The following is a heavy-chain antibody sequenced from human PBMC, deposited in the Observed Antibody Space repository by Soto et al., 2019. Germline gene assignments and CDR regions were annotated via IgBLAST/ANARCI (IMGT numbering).Heavy chain of an antibody. J-gene: IGHJ5*02. CDR2: ISASGGST. CDR3: ARNGVVHVAIWDNWFDP. CDR1: GFTFSSYA. D-gene: IGHD3-3*01. V-gene: IGHV3-23*01. Sequence: GGSLRLSCAASGFTFSSYAMNWVRQAPGKGLEWVSSISASGGSTYYADSVKGRFTISRVNSKNTLYLQMNSLRVEDTAVYFCARNGVVHVAIWDNWFDPWGQGTPVTVSS.